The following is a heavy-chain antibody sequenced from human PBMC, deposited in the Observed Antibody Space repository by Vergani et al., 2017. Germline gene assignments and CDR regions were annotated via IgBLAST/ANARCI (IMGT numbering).Heavy chain of an antibody. J-gene: IGHJ3*02. CDR1: GFTFSSYA. V-gene: IGHV3-23*01. Sequence: EVHLLESGGGLVQPGGSLRLSCAASGFTFSSYAMSWVRQAPGKGLEWVSTISGRGGSTYYADSVKGRFTISRDNSKSTLYLQMNSLRAEDTAVYYCAKMGARGITMVRGALTGDAFDIWGQGTMVTVST. CDR3: AKMGARGITMVRGALTGDAFDI. CDR2: ISGRGGST. D-gene: IGHD3-10*01.